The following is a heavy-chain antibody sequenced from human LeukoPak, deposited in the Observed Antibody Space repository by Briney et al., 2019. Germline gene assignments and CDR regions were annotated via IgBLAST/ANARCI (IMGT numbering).Heavy chain of an antibody. V-gene: IGHV1-8*01. Sequence: ASVKVSCKTSANAFLTYDINWVRQATGQGLEWMGWMNPDSGDTGYAQKFQGRVTMTRDTSISTAYMELRSLRSEDTAVYYCARGRTDYYESSGSFPALGYWGQGTLVTVSS. J-gene: IGHJ4*02. CDR2: MNPDSGDT. CDR1: ANAFLTYD. CDR3: ARGRTDYYESSGSFPALGY. D-gene: IGHD3-22*01.